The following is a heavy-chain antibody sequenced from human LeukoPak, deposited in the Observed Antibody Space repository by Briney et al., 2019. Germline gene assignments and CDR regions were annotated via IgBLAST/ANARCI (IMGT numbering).Heavy chain of an antibody. CDR2: ISGSGGST. Sequence: GGSLRLSCAASGFTFSSYAMSWVRQAPGKGLGWVSAISGSGGSTYYADSVKGRFTISRDNSKNTLYLQMNSLRAEDTAVYYCAVEGDFWSGYSYWGQGTLVTVSS. J-gene: IGHJ4*02. CDR3: AVEGDFWSGYSY. CDR1: GFTFSSYA. D-gene: IGHD3-3*01. V-gene: IGHV3-23*01.